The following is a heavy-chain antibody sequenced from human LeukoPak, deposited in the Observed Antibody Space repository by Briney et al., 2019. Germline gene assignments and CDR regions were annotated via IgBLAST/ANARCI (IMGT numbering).Heavy chain of an antibody. CDR1: GGSISPFY. Sequence: PSETLSLTCSVSGGSISPFYWSWIRQPPGKGLEWIGRIYTGGTTNYNPSLKSRVTMSVDTSKNQFSLNLTSVTAADTAVYYCARGICSGGTCYSPGAFDFWGQGTMVTVSS. CDR3: ARGICSGGTCYSPGAFDF. D-gene: IGHD2-15*01. J-gene: IGHJ3*01. V-gene: IGHV4-4*07. CDR2: IYTGGTT.